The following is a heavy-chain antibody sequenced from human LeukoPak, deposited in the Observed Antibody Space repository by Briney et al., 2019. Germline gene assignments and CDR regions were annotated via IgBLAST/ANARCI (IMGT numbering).Heavy chain of an antibody. Sequence: GGSLRLSCAASGFTFSSYAMSWVRQAPGKGLEWVSAISGSGGSTYYADSVKGRFTISRDNSENTLYLQMNSLRAEDTAVYYCAKAPYRDTIQLWYLFDYWGQGTLVTVSS. CDR1: GFTFSSYA. CDR3: AKAPYRDTIQLWYLFDY. V-gene: IGHV3-23*01. CDR2: ISGSGGST. J-gene: IGHJ4*02. D-gene: IGHD5-18*01.